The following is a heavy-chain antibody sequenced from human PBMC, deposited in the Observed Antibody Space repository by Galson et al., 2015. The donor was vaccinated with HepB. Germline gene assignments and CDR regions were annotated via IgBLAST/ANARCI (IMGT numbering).Heavy chain of an antibody. CDR2: INPNSGGT. V-gene: IGHV1-2*06. D-gene: IGHD7-27*01. CDR1: GYTFTGYY. J-gene: IGHJ4*02. CDR3: ARETATWGSNNFDC. Sequence: SVKVSCKASGYTFTGYYIHWVRQAPGQGLEWMGRINPNSGGTNYVQKFQGRVTMTRDTSISTAYMELSRLTSDDTAVYYCARETATWGSNNFDCWGQGTLVTVSS.